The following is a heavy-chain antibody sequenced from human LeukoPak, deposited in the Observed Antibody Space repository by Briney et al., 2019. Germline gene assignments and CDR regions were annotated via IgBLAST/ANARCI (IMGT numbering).Heavy chain of an antibody. CDR3: ARGVGATARRTY. D-gene: IGHD1-26*01. CDR2: IGASGGST. V-gene: IGHV3-23*01. CDR1: GFTFSSYA. J-gene: IGHJ4*02. Sequence: GGSLRLSCATSGFTFSSYAMSWVRQAPGKGLEWVSGIGASGGSTYYADSVKGRFTISRDNAKNSLFLQMDSLGAEDTAVYYCARGVGATARRTYWGQGTLVTVSS.